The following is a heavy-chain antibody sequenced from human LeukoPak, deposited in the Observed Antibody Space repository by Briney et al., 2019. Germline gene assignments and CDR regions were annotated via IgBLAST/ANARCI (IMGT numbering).Heavy chain of an antibody. J-gene: IGHJ5*02. V-gene: IGHV4-39*01. D-gene: IGHD3-16*01. CDR2: IYESGSA. CDR3: ARHYGP. CDR1: GGSISSSFNY. Sequence: SETLSLTCTVFGGSISSSFNYWAWIRQPPGKGLEWIGSIYESGSAYYNPSLKSRITMSVETSENQFSLKLTSVTAADTAVYYCARHYGPWGQGTLVTVSS.